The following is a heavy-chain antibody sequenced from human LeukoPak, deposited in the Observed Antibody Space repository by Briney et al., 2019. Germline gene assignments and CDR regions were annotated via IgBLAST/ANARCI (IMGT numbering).Heavy chain of an antibody. CDR1: GGSISSGGYS. Sequence: PSETLSLTCAVSGGSISSGGYSWSWIRQPPGKGLEWIGYIYYSGSTYYNPSLKSRVTISVDTSKNQFSLKLSSMTAADTAVYYCARGRRDGYNLEYFDKWGQGTLVTVSS. CDR2: IYYSGST. J-gene: IGHJ4*02. V-gene: IGHV4-30-4*07. D-gene: IGHD5-24*01. CDR3: ARGRRDGYNLEYFDK.